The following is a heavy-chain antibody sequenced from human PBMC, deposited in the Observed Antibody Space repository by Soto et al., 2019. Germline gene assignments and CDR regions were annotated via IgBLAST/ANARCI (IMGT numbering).Heavy chain of an antibody. CDR1: GFSLITSGVG. D-gene: IGHD5-18*01. J-gene: IGHJ4*02. Sequence: QITLKESGPTLVKPTQTLTLTCTFSGFSLITSGVGVGWILQPPGTALEWLALIYWDDDKRYRPSLKSRLTIAKDTSKKQVVLTMTNMDPVNTATYYCAHHSYGYDYWGQGTMVTVSS. CDR2: IYWDDDK. V-gene: IGHV2-5*02. CDR3: AHHSYGYDY.